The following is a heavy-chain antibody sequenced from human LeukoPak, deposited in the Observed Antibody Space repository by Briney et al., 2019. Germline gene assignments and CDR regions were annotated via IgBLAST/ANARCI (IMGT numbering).Heavy chain of an antibody. D-gene: IGHD3-16*02. CDR2: ISGSGDST. CDR1: GFTFSTYA. V-gene: IGHV3-23*01. Sequence: PGGSLRLSCAASGFTFSTYAMSWVRQAPGKGLEWVSAISGSGDSTYYADSVKGRFTISRDNSKNTLYLQMNSLRAEDTAEYYCAKLVISAILRSNWFDPWGQGTLVTVSS. CDR3: AKLVISAILRSNWFDP. J-gene: IGHJ5*02.